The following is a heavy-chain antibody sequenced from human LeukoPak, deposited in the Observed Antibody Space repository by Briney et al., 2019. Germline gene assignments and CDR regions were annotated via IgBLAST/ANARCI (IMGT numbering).Heavy chain of an antibody. CDR1: GFTFNNYG. V-gene: IGHV3-30*18. D-gene: IGHD2-15*01. Sequence: PGRSLRLSCAASGFTFNNYGMHWVRQAPGKGLEWVAVISYDGSNKYYADSVKGRFTISRDNSKNTLYLQMNSLRAEDTAVYYCAKVYRHCSGGSCYSRRYYYYYGMDVWGQGTTVTVSS. CDR3: AKVYRHCSGGSCYSRRYYYYYGMDV. CDR2: ISYDGSNK. J-gene: IGHJ6*02.